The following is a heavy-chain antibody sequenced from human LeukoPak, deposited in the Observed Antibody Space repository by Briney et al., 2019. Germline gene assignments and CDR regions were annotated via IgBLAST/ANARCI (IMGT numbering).Heavy chain of an antibody. CDR3: AKGSAYYYDSSGYNFDY. Sequence: SGGSLILSCAASGFTFSSYAMSWVRQAPGKGLEWVSGISGRGGSTFYADSVKGRFTISRDNSKNTLYVQMNSLRAEDTAVYYCAKGSAYYYDSSGYNFDYWGQGTLVTVSS. CDR1: GFTFSSYA. J-gene: IGHJ4*02. D-gene: IGHD3-22*01. CDR2: ISGRGGST. V-gene: IGHV3-23*01.